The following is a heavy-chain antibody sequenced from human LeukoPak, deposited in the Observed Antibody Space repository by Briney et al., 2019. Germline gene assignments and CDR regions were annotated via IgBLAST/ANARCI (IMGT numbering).Heavy chain of an antibody. CDR3: ARVGLHCSGGSCYDY. V-gene: IGHV3-74*01. J-gene: IGHJ4*02. D-gene: IGHD2-15*01. CDR2: ISSDGSST. Sequence: PGGSLRLSCATSGFTFSSNWMSWVRHAPGRGLVWVSRISSDGSSTTYADSVQGRFTISRDNAKNTLYLQMNSLRAEDTAVYYCARVGLHCSGGSCYDYWGQGTLVTVSS. CDR1: GFTFSSNW.